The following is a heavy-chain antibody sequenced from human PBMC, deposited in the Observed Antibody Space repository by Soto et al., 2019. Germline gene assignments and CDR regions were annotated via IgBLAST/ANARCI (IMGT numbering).Heavy chain of an antibody. Sequence: SETLSLTCAVYGGSFSGYYWSWIRQPPGKGLEWIGEINHSGSTNYNPSLKSRVTISVDTSKNQFSLKLSSVTAADTAVYYCARVGYSSDYWGQGTRVTVSA. CDR1: GGSFSGYY. D-gene: IGHD6-13*01. J-gene: IGHJ4*02. V-gene: IGHV4-34*01. CDR3: ARVGYSSDY. CDR2: INHSGST.